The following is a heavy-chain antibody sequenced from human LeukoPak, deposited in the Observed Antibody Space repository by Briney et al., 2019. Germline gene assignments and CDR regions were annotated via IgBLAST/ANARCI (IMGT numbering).Heavy chain of an antibody. Sequence: SETLSLTCAVSGGSISSSNWWSWVRQPPGKGLEWIGEINHSGSTNYNPSLKSRVTISVDTSKNQFSLKLSSVTAADTAVYYCALTWGDYWGQGTLVTVSS. V-gene: IGHV4-4*02. CDR2: INHSGST. CDR1: GGSISSSNW. D-gene: IGHD1-26*01. CDR3: ALTWGDY. J-gene: IGHJ4*02.